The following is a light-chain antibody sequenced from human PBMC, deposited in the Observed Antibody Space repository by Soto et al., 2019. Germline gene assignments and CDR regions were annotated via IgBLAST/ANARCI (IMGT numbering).Light chain of an antibody. CDR3: NSFTSSTTPYV. V-gene: IGLV2-14*01. J-gene: IGLJ1*01. CDR1: SSDVGGYNY. CDR2: DVS. Sequence: QSVLTKPASVYGAPGQSITISCTGTSSDVGGYNYVSWYQQHPGKAPKLMIYDVSNRPSGVSNRFSGSKSGNTASLTISGLQAEDEADYYCNSFTSSTTPYVFGTGTKVTVL.